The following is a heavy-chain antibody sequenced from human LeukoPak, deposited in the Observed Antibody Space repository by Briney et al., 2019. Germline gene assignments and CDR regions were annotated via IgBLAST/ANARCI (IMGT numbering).Heavy chain of an antibody. V-gene: IGHV3-23*01. CDR1: GFTFSSYA. CDR2: ISGSGGST. CDR3: ARGQMYCGGDCLDY. J-gene: IGHJ4*02. D-gene: IGHD2-21*02. Sequence: GGSLRLSCAASGFTFSSYAMNWVRQAPGKGLEWVSAISGSGGSTYSADSVKGRFTISRDNSKNTLYLQMNSLRVEDTAVYYCARGQMYCGGDCLDYWGQGTLVTVSS.